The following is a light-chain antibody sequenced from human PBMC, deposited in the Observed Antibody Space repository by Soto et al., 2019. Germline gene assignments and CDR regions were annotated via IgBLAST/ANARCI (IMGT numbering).Light chain of an antibody. J-gene: IGKJ1*01. CDR2: GAS. Sequence: EIVLTQSPGTLSLSPGERATLCCRASRSVSSSYLAWYQQKPGQAPRLLIYGASSRATGTPDRFSGSGSGTDFTLTISRLEPEDFAVYYCEQYGSSAPWMFGQGTKVEIK. V-gene: IGKV3-20*01. CDR1: RSVSSSY. CDR3: EQYGSSAPWM.